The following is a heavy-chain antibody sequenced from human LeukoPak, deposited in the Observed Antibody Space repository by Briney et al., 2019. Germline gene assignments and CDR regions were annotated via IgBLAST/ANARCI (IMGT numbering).Heavy chain of an antibody. CDR1: GGSISSSSYY. D-gene: IGHD3-22*01. Sequence: PSETLSLTCTVSGGSISSSSYYWGWIRQPPGKGLEWIGSIYYSGSTYYNPSLKSRVTISVDTSKNQFSLKLSSVTAADTAVYYCARGLRYYYDSSGYQNWFDPWGQGTLVTVPS. CDR3: ARGLRYYYDSSGYQNWFDP. CDR2: IYYSGST. V-gene: IGHV4-39*01. J-gene: IGHJ5*02.